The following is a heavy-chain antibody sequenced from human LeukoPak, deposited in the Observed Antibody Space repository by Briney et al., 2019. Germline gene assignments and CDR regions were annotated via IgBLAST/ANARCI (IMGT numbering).Heavy chain of an antibody. CDR3: ARGPSVSGYKDAFDI. Sequence: PSETLSLTCTVSGGSVSSGSYYWSWIRQPPGKGLEWIGYIYYSGSTNYNPSLKSRVTISVDTSKNQFSLKLSSVTAADTAVYYCARGPSVSGYKDAFDIWGQGTMVTVSS. V-gene: IGHV4-61*01. CDR2: IYYSGST. D-gene: IGHD5-18*01. J-gene: IGHJ3*02. CDR1: GGSVSSGSYY.